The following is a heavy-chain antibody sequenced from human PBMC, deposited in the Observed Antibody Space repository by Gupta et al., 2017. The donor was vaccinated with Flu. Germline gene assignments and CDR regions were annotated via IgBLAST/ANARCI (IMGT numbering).Heavy chain of an antibody. V-gene: IGHV3-21*02. CDR1: GFSFSDYT. Sequence: VQLVESWGGLVDPGGSLRLSCAAYGFSFSDYTMRWVRQAAGKGLEWVSSINSDSVYIYYADSVRGRFTISRDNAEDSLFLQMNSLGAEDTAIDYCARDYDSTSYYGLDVWGQGTAGTVSS. CDR2: INSDSVYI. D-gene: IGHD3-22*01. J-gene: IGHJ6*02. CDR3: ARDYDSTSYYGLDV.